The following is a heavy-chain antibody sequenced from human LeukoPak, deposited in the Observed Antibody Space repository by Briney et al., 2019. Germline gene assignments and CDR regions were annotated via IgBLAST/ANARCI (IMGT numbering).Heavy chain of an antibody. Sequence: ASVKVSCKTSGYTFTGYYMHWMRQAPGQGLESMGWINLSSGVTKYAPKFQGRVTMTRDTSITTAYMELSRLRSDDTAVYYCASWAGGNEPVASFDYWGQGTLATVSS. CDR1: GYTFTGYY. V-gene: IGHV1-2*02. CDR3: ASWAGGNEPVASFDY. CDR2: INLSSGVT. D-gene: IGHD1-14*01. J-gene: IGHJ4*02.